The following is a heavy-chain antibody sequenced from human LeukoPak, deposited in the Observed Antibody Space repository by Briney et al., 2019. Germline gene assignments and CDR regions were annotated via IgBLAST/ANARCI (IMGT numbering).Heavy chain of an antibody. CDR1: GGSFSGYY. Sequence: PSETLSLTCAVYGGSFSGYYWSWIRQPPGKGLEWIGEINHSGSTNYNPSLKSRVTISVDTSKNQFSLKLSSVTAADTAVYYCARLLGVPAAVFDPWGQGTLVTVSS. CDR2: INHSGST. CDR3: ARLLGVPAAVFDP. J-gene: IGHJ5*02. D-gene: IGHD2-2*01. V-gene: IGHV4-34*01.